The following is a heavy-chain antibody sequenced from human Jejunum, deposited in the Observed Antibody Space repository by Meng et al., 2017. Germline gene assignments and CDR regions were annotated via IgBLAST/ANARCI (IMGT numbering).Heavy chain of an antibody. J-gene: IGHJ4*02. CDR2: FNSNSGGT. CDR3: ARVPYNYDNGGYYYR. V-gene: IGHV1-2*06. CDR1: GLTFTGHH. Sequence: QVQVDQAGAEVKKPGASVKVSCKALGLTFTGHHMHWLRQVPGQGFEWMGRFNSNSGGTNYEQKFKGRFTMTSDYMVLSRLTSDDTAVYYCARVPYNYDNGGYYYRWGQGTLVTVSS. D-gene: IGHD3-22*01.